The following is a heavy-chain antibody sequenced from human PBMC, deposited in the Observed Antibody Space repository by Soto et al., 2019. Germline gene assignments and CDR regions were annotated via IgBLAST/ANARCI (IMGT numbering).Heavy chain of an antibody. V-gene: IGHV3-30-3*01. CDR2: VSYDGVNK. CDR3: ARGGDYYDSSGYHYFDY. Sequence: QVQLVESGGGVVQPGRSLRLSCAASGFTFNTYAIHWVRKAPGKGLEWVAVVSYDGVNKYYADSVKGRFTISRDNSKNTLYLQVDSLRAEDTAVYYCARGGDYYDSSGYHYFDYWGQGTLVTVSS. J-gene: IGHJ4*02. D-gene: IGHD3-22*01. CDR1: GFTFNTYA.